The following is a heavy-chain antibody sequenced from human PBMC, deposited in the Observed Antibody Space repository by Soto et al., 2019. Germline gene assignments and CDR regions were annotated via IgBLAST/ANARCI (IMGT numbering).Heavy chain of an antibody. CDR1: GGSLGGYY. CDR2: FNHSGDT. J-gene: IGHJ4*02. Sequence: SETLSLTCAVYGGSLGGYYWRLIRQPPGKALEWIGEFNHSGDTNYNPSLKSRVTISADTSKNQVSLNLSSVTAADTAMYYCARHHVRGRTIAGAAEFWGQGTLVTVSS. V-gene: IGHV4-34*01. D-gene: IGHD1-26*01. CDR3: ARHHVRGRTIAGAAEF.